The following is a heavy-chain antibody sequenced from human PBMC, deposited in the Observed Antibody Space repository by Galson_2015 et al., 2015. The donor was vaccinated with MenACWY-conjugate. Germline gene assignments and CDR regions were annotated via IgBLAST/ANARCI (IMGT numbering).Heavy chain of an antibody. Sequence: SLRLSCAASGFTFSSNNMNWVRQAPGKGLEWVSSISSAGSSIYYADSVKGRFTISRDNAENSLYLQMNSLKDEDTALYYCAKSLTILDYWGQGTLVTVSS. CDR2: ISSAGSSI. J-gene: IGHJ4*02. V-gene: IGHV3-48*02. CDR1: GFTFSSNN. D-gene: IGHD2-21*01. CDR3: AKSLTILDY.